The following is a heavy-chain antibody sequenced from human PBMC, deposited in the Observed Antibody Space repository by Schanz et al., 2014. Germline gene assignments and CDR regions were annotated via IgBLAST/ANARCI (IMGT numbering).Heavy chain of an antibody. CDR3: ARDRDAGGYDS. CDR2: IYSDGST. CDR1: GFTFSSYL. J-gene: IGHJ5*01. D-gene: IGHD2-8*02. Sequence: EVQLVESGGGLVQPGGSLTLSCAASGFTFSSYLMSWVRQAPGKGLECVSIIYSDGSTYYVDSVKGRFIISRDNSKNTVYLQMNSLRAEDTAVYYCARDRDAGGYDSWGQGTLVTVSS. V-gene: IGHV3-66*01.